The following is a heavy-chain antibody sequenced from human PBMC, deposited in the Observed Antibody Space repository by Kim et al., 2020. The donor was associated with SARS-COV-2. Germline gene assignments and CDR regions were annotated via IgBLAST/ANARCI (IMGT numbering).Heavy chain of an antibody. Sequence: GGSLRLFCAAPGFTFSSYGMHWVRQAPGKGLEWVAVISYDGSNKYYADSVKGRFTISRDNSKNTLYLQMNSRRAEDTAVYYCAKDGSDDYVWGSYREYYCYSYGMDVWVQGTTGTVSS. V-gene: IGHV3-30*18. J-gene: IGHJ6*01. D-gene: IGHD3-16*02. CDR1: GFTFSSYG. CDR3: AKDGSDDYVWGSYREYYCYSYGMDV. CDR2: ISYDGSNK.